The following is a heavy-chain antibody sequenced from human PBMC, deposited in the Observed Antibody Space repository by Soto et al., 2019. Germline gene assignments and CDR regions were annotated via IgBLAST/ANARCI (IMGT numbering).Heavy chain of an antibody. Sequence: QITLKESGPTLVQPTQTLTLTCTFSGFSLTSGVVGVGWIRQPPGEALEWLALIYSNDEQYYNPSLRNRLTITGDTSKNQVVLTMTNMDPVDTATYYCAHRLPGPSGYDVWGQGTTVTVSS. CDR3: AHRLPGPSGYDV. CDR2: IYSNDEQ. CDR1: GFSLTSGVVG. J-gene: IGHJ6*02. D-gene: IGHD6-13*01. V-gene: IGHV2-5*01.